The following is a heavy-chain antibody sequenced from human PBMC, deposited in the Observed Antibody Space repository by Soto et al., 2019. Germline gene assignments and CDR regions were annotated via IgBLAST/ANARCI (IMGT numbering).Heavy chain of an antibody. D-gene: IGHD5-12*01. V-gene: IGHV3-30*03. Sequence: GGSLRLSCAASGFTFKTYDMHWVRQAPGKGLEWVAIISFDGNNKYYADSVKGRFTISRDNSKNTLSLNMNSLRPDDTGLYYCARDRRGYTTSAWGQGTLVTVSS. J-gene: IGHJ5*02. CDR2: ISFDGNNK. CDR1: GFTFKTYD. CDR3: ARDRRGYTTSA.